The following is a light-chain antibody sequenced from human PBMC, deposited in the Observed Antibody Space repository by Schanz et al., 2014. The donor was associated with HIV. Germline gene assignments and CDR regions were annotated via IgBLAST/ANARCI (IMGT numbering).Light chain of an antibody. CDR2: EVS. J-gene: IGLJ1*01. CDR1: SSDVGSYNL. Sequence: QSALTQPASVSGSPGQSITISCTGTSSDVGSYNLVSWYQQYPGKVPKLMIYEVSKRPSGVSSRFSGSKSGNTASLTVSGLLTEDEADYYCSSYTVISTGVFGTGTKLTVL. CDR3: SSYTVISTGV. V-gene: IGLV2-14*02.